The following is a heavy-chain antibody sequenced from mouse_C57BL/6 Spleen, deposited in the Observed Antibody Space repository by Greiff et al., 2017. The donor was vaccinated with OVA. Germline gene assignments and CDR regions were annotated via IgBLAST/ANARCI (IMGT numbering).Heavy chain of an antibody. J-gene: IGHJ1*03. CDR2: ISYDGSN. CDR3: ARRSSSWYFDV. CDR1: GYSITSGYY. Sequence: EVKLQQSGPGLVKPSQSLSLTCSVTGYSITSGYYWNWIRQFPGNKLEWMGYISYDGSNNYNPSLKNRISITRDTSKNQFFLKLNSVTTEDTATYYCARRSSSWYFDVWGTGTTVTVSS. V-gene: IGHV3-6*01. D-gene: IGHD1-1*01.